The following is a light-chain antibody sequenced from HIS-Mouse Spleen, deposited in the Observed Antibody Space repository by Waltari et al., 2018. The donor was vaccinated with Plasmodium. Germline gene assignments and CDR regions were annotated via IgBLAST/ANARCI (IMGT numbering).Light chain of an antibody. J-gene: IGLJ2*01. CDR3: QVWDSSSDLVV. CDR1: NIGSKS. Sequence: SYVLTQPPSVSVAPGKTARITCGGNNIGSKSVHWYQQKPGQAPLLVVYDDSDRPSGIPERFSGSNSGNTATLTISRVEAGDEADYYCQVWDSSSDLVVFGGGTKLTVL. CDR2: DDS. V-gene: IGLV3-21*03.